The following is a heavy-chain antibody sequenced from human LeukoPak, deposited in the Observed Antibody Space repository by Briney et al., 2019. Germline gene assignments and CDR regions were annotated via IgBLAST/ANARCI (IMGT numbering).Heavy chain of an antibody. CDR1: GGSISSGSYY. D-gene: IGHD2-2*01. Sequence: PSETLSLTCTVSGGSISSGSYYLSWIRHPAGKGLEWIGRIYTSGSTNYNPSLKSRVTISVDTSKNQFSLKLSSVTAADTAVYYCARITLSSTSHAMVQYMDVWGKGTTVTVSS. CDR2: IYTSGST. V-gene: IGHV4-61*02. CDR3: ARITLSSTSHAMVQYMDV. J-gene: IGHJ6*03.